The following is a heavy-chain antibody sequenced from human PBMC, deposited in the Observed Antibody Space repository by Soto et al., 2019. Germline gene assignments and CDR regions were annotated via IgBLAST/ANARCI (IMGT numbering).Heavy chain of an antibody. D-gene: IGHD1-1*01. V-gene: IGHV1-58*02. CDR2: IVVGSGNT. J-gene: IGHJ3*02. CDR1: GFTFTSSA. CDR3: AADLPGTDAFDI. Sequence: ASVKVSCKASGFTFTSSAMRWVRQARGQRLEWIGWIVVGSGNTNYAQKFQERVTITRDMSTSTAYMELSSLRSEDTAVYYCAADLPGTDAFDIWGQGTMVTVSS.